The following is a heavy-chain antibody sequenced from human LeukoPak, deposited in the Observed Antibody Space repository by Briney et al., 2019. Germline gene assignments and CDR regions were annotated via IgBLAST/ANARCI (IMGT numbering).Heavy chain of an antibody. CDR1: GLTVSSKY. V-gene: IGHV3-66*01. Sequence: GGSLTLSCAASGLTVSSKYMSWDRHAPGGGLEWVSVIFCGGSTYYADSVKGRFTISRDNSKNTLYLQMNSLRAEDTAVYYCARAIGDPNYYYYGMDVWGQGSTVTVSS. CDR2: IFCGGST. CDR3: ARAIGDPNYYYYGMDV. J-gene: IGHJ6*02. D-gene: IGHD3-10*01.